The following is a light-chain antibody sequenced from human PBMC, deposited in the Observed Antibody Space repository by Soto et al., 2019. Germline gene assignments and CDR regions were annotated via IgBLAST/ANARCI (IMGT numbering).Light chain of an antibody. CDR1: QTVSITY. J-gene: IGKJ5*01. CDR2: GAS. V-gene: IGKV3-20*01. CDR3: QQYGSSPLIS. Sequence: VLTQSPGTLSLSPGECATLSSRASQTVSITYLTWYQQKPGQAPGLLVFGASKRATGIPDRFSGSGSGRDFTLTISGLEPEDFAVYYCQQYGSSPLISFGQGTRLEIK.